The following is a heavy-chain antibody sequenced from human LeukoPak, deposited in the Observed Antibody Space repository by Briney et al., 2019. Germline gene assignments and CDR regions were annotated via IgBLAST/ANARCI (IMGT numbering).Heavy chain of an antibody. Sequence: ASVKVSCKASGYTLTDYNMHWVRQAPGQGLEWMGWINPNSGGTDYTQKFQGRVTMTRDTSISTAYMELSSLRSDDTAVYYCARGRYCSSTICSDFDYWGQGTLVTVSS. CDR3: ARGRYCSSTICSDFDY. V-gene: IGHV1-2*02. D-gene: IGHD2-2*01. CDR1: GYTLTDYN. CDR2: INPNSGGT. J-gene: IGHJ4*02.